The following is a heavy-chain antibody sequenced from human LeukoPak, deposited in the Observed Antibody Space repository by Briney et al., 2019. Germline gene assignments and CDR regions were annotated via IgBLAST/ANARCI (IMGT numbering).Heavy chain of an antibody. J-gene: IGHJ4*02. CDR3: ARDLSIAVAGTCFDY. CDR1: GFTFSGSA. D-gene: IGHD6-19*01. Sequence: GGSLRLSCAASGFTFSGSAMHWVRQASGKGLEWVGRITSKANTYATAYAASVKGRFTISRYDSENTAYLQMNSLRAEDTAVYYCARDLSIAVAGTCFDYWGQGTLVTVSS. CDR2: ITSKANTYAT. V-gene: IGHV3-73*01.